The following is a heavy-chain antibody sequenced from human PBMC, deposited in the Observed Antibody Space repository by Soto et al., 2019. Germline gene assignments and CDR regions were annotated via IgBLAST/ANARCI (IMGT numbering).Heavy chain of an antibody. V-gene: IGHV1-8*01. J-gene: IGHJ6*02. D-gene: IGHD6-13*01. Sequence: QVQLVQSGAEVKKPGASVKVSCKASGDTFTSYDINWVRQATGQGLEWMGWMNPNSGNTGYAQKFQGRVTMTRNTSRSTAYMERSSLRSEETAVYYCAREEIAAAGTGYYYYGMDVWGQGTPVTVSS. CDR1: GDTFTSYD. CDR3: AREEIAAAGTGYYYYGMDV. CDR2: MNPNSGNT.